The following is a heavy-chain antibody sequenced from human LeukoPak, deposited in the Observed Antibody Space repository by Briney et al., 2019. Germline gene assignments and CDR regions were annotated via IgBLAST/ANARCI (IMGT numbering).Heavy chain of an antibody. CDR1: GYTFTSNY. D-gene: IGHD6-13*01. V-gene: IGHV1-46*01. J-gene: IGHJ6*03. Sequence: ASVNVSCKAFGYTFTSNYMHWVRQAPGQGPEWMGVISPSGGSTTYAQKFQGRVTMTRNTSISTAYMELSSLRSEDTAVYYCAKTQQPATYYYYYYMDVWGKGTTVTISS. CDR3: AKTQQPATYYYYYYMDV. CDR2: ISPSGGST.